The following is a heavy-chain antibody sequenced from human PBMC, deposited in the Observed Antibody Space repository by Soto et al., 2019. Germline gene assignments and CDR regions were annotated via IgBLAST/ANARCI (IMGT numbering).Heavy chain of an antibody. D-gene: IGHD2-21*02. V-gene: IGHV3-23*01. CDR2: ISGSGGST. J-gene: IGHJ1*01. Sequence: EVQLLESGGGLVQPGGSLRLSCAASRFTFSSYAMSWVRQAPGKGLEWVSPISGSGGSTYYADSVKGRFTISRDNSKNTLYLQMNSLRDEDTAVYYCAKYHMASRIVVVTAIPGDFQHWGQGTLVTVSS. CDR1: RFTFSSYA. CDR3: AKYHMASRIVVVTAIPGDFQH.